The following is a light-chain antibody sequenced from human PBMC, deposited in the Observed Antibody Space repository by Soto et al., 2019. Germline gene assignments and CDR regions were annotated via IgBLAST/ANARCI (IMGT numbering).Light chain of an antibody. J-gene: IGKJ1*01. CDR1: QSVSSSY. Sequence: EIFLTQSPGTLSLSPGERATLSCRTSQSVSSSYLAWYQQKPGQAPRLLIYGASSRATGIPDRFSGSGSGTDFTLTISRLEPEDFEVYYCQQYGSSRTFGQGTKVDIK. CDR3: QQYGSSRT. CDR2: GAS. V-gene: IGKV3-20*01.